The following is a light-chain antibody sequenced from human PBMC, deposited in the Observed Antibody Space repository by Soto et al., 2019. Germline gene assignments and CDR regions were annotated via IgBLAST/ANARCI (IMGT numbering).Light chain of an antibody. Sequence: DIQMTQSPSTLSASVGDRVTFTCRASQNINKWVGWYQQKPGKAPNVLIYDAATLESGVPSRFNGSASGTEFSLTISSLQPDDFATYYCQQYNIHWTFGQGTKVDIK. J-gene: IGKJ1*01. CDR3: QQYNIHWT. V-gene: IGKV1-5*01. CDR1: QNINKW. CDR2: DAA.